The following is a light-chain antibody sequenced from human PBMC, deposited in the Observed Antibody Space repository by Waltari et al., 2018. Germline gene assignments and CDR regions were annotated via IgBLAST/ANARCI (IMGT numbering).Light chain of an antibody. V-gene: IGLV3-21*02. J-gene: IGLJ3*02. CDR3: QVWDKSSDPS. Sequence: SNVLTQPPSVSVAPGQTARITCGANNIAIKSVYWYQQRPGTAPVLVAFDDGGRPSGIPDRFSGSKSGNTATLISSRVEAGDEADFYCQVWDKSSDPSFGGGTKVTVL. CDR1: NIAIKS. CDR2: DDG.